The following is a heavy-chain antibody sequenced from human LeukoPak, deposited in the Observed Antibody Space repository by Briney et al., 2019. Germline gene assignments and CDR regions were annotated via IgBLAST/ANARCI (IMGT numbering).Heavy chain of an antibody. Sequence: GGSLRLSCAASRFMFSDHYMDWVRQAPGKGLEWVSYISSSGSTIYYADSVKGRFTISRDNAKNSLYLQMNSLRAEDTAVYYCARTYDSSGYYGGAFDIWGQGTMVTVSS. CDR1: RFMFSDHY. J-gene: IGHJ3*02. CDR3: ARTYDSSGYYGGAFDI. CDR2: ISSSGSTI. V-gene: IGHV3-11*04. D-gene: IGHD3-22*01.